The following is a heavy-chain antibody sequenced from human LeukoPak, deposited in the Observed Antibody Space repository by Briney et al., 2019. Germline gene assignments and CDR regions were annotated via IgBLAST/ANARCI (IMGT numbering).Heavy chain of an antibody. D-gene: IGHD2-2*01. Sequence: SETLSLTCTVSSGSISSSSYYWGWIRQPPGTGLEWIGSIYYSGSTYYNPSLKSRVTISVDTSKNQFSLKLSSVTAADTAVYYCARGRTEAYQLLGRYYFDYWGQGTLVTVSS. V-gene: IGHV4-39*01. CDR3: ARGRTEAYQLLGRYYFDY. J-gene: IGHJ4*02. CDR1: SGSISSSSYY. CDR2: IYYSGST.